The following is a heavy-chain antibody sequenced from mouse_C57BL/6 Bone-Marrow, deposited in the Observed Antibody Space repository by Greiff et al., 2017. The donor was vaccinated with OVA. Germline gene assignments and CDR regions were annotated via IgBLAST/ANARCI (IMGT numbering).Heavy chain of an antibody. D-gene: IGHD3-1*01. Sequence: VQLQQPGAELVRPGSSVKLSCKASGYTFTSYWMHWVKQRPIQGLEWIGNIDPSDSETHYNQKFKDKATLTVDKSSSTAYMQLSSLTSEDSAVYYGAREGGSYWYFDVWGTGTTVTVSS. CDR2: IDPSDSET. J-gene: IGHJ1*03. V-gene: IGHV1-52*01. CDR3: AREGGSYWYFDV. CDR1: GYTFTSYW.